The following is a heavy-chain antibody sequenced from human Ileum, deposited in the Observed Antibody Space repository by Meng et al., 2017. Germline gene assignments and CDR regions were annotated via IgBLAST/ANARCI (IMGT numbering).Heavy chain of an antibody. V-gene: IGHV3-74*01. Sequence: GESLKISCAASGFTFNSYWMHWVRQGPGKGLVWVSQIKNDGSSTDYADSVKGRFTISRDNAKNMLYLQVNSLRAEDTAVYYCARGRYASVGFDYWAQGTLVTFSS. CDR2: IKNDGSST. CDR3: ARGRYASVGFDY. D-gene: IGHD2-2*01. CDR1: GFTFNSYW. J-gene: IGHJ4*02.